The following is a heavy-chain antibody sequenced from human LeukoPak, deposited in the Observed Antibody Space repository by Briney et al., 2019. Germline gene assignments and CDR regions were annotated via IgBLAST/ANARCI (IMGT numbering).Heavy chain of an antibody. J-gene: IGHJ4*02. CDR3: ARVKSIAARPRFGY. CDR2: INPNSGGT. D-gene: IGHD6-6*01. CDR1: GYTFTGYY. Sequence: ASVKVSCKASGYTFTGYYMHWVRQAPGQGLEWMGRINPNSGGTNYAQKFQGRVTMTRDTSISTAYMELSSLRSEDTAVYYCARVKSIAARPRFGYWGQGTLVTVSS. V-gene: IGHV1-2*06.